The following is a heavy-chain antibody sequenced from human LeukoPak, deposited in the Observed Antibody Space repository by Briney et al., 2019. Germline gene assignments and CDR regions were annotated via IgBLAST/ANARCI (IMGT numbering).Heavy chain of an antibody. V-gene: IGHV4-30-2*01. D-gene: IGHD4-17*01. CDR2: IYHSGST. CDR1: GGSISSGGYS. Sequence: SQTLSLTCAVSGGSISSGGYSWSWIRQPPGKGLEWIGYIYHSGSTYYNPSLKSRVTISVDRSKNQSSLKLSSVTAADTAVYYCARSGYGDYGLDYWGQGTPVTVSS. CDR3: ARSGYGDYGLDY. J-gene: IGHJ4*02.